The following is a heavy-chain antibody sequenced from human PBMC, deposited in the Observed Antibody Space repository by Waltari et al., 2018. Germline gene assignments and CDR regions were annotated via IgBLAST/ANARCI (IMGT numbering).Heavy chain of an antibody. CDR1: GDSMSSTDW. CDR3: ARDRGRGIYLDS. J-gene: IGHJ4*02. V-gene: IGHV4-4*02. CDR2: VQRSGRT. Sequence: QLQLQESGPGLVKPSGTLSLTCAVSGDSMSSTDWWSWVRQSPGKGLEWIGQVQRSGRTNYNPSFASRVTSSIDTSTNHFSLKVTSATAADTAVYFCARDRGRGIYLDSWGQGTLVTVSP. D-gene: IGHD1-1*01.